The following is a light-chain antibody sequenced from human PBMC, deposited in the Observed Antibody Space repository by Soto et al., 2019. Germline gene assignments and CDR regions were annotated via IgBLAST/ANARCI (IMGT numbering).Light chain of an antibody. J-gene: IGKJ1*01. V-gene: IGKV1-5*01. Sequence: DIQLTQSPSTLSASVGERVTLTCRASHSISSWLAWYQQQPGKAPNLLIYAASTLESGVPSRFSGSGSGTEFTLTISSLQPDDFATYYCQQYNSYWTFGQGTKVDIK. CDR1: HSISSW. CDR3: QQYNSYWT. CDR2: AAS.